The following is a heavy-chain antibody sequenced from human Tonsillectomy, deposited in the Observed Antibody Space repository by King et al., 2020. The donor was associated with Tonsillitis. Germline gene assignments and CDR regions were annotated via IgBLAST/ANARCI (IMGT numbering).Heavy chain of an antibody. J-gene: IGHJ5*02. CDR2: ISSSSSYI. CDR3: ARYRSNWFDH. CDR1: GFTFSSYS. D-gene: IGHD3-16*02. V-gene: IGHV3-21*01. Sequence: EVQLVESGGGLVKPGGSLRLSCAASGFTFSSYSMNWVRQAPGKGLEWVSSISSSSSYIYYADSVKGRFTISRDNAKNSLYLQMHSLRAEDTAVYYCARYRSNWFDHWGQGTRDNVSS.